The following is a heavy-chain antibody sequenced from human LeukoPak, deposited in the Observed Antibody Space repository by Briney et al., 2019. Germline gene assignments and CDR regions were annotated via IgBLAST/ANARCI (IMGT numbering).Heavy chain of an antibody. CDR2: INHSGST. CDR1: GGSFSGYY. V-gene: IGHV4-34*01. CDR3: ARISDGRDAFDI. D-gene: IGHD2-15*01. Sequence: SETLSLTCAVYGGSFSGYYWSWIRQPPGKGLEWIGEINHSGSTNYNPSLKSRVTISVDTSKNQFSLKLSSVTAADTAVYYCARISDGRDAFDIWGQGTMVTVSS. J-gene: IGHJ3*02.